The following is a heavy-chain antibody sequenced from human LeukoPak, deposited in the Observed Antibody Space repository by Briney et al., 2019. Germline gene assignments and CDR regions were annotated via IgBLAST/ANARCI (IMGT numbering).Heavy chain of an antibody. Sequence: PSETLSLTCTVSGGSISSGGYYWSWIRQHPGKGLEWIGYIYYSGSTYYTPSLKSRVTISVDTSKSQFSLKLSSVTAADTAVYYWARAGRRELLFDYWGQGTLVTVSS. CDR1: GGSISSGGYY. J-gene: IGHJ4*02. CDR3: ARAGRRELLFDY. CDR2: IYYSGST. V-gene: IGHV4-31*03. D-gene: IGHD1-26*01.